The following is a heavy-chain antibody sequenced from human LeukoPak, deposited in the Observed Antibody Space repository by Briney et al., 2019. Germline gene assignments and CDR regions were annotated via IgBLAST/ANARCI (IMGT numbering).Heavy chain of an antibody. CDR2: ISRSGDTI. Sequence: GGSLRLSCAASGFTFSDYAMSWIRQAPGQGLEWVSYISRSGDTIDYADSVKGRFSISRDNAKNSVYLQMNSLRAEDTAVYYCAGYHWNSGVVYWGQGTLVTVSS. V-gene: IGHV3-11*01. CDR3: AGYHWNSGVVY. J-gene: IGHJ4*02. CDR1: GFTFSDYA. D-gene: IGHD1-7*01.